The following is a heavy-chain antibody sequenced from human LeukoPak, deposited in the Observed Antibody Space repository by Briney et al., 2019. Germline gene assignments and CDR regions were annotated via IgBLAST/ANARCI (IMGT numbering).Heavy chain of an antibody. CDR2: ISYDGSDK. V-gene: IGHV3-30*03. D-gene: IGHD6-19*01. CDR1: GFTFSSYA. CDR3: ARDTARRAVAGT. J-gene: IGHJ5*02. Sequence: TGGSLRLSCAASGFTFSSYAMSWVRQAPGKGLEWVAVISYDGSDKYYADSVKGRFTISRDNSKNTLYLQMNSLRAEDTGVYYCARDTARRAVAGTWGQGTLVTVSS.